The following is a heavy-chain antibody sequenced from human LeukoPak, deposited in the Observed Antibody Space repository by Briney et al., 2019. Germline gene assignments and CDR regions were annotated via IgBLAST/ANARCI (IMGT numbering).Heavy chain of an antibody. CDR3: AKGPAIRPGEYYFDY. CDR2: VSWNSGSI. Sequence: PGRSLRLSCAASGFTFDDYAMHWVRQAPGKGLEWVSGVSWNSGSIGYADSVKGRFTISRDNAKNSLYLQMNSLRAEDTALYYCAKGPAIRPGEYYFDYWGQGTLVTVSS. D-gene: IGHD2-21*01. CDR1: GFTFDDYA. J-gene: IGHJ4*02. V-gene: IGHV3-9*01.